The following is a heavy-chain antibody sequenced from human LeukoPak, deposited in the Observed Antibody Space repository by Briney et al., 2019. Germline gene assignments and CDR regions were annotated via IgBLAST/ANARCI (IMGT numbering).Heavy chain of an antibody. J-gene: IGHJ4*02. CDR3: ARCHGSGSYGTFDY. D-gene: IGHD3-10*01. CDR1: GFTVSSNY. V-gene: IGHV3-11*01. CDR2: ISSSGSTI. Sequence: PGGSLRLSCAASGFTVSSNYMSWIRQAPGKGLEWVSYISSSGSTIYYADSVKGRLTISRDNAKNSLYLQMNSLRAEDTAVYYCARCHGSGSYGTFDYWGQGTLVTVSS.